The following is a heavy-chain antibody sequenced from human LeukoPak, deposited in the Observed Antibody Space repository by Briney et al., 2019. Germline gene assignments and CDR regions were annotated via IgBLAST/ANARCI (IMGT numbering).Heavy chain of an antibody. CDR1: GGSFSGYY. V-gene: IGHV4-34*01. D-gene: IGHD3-9*01. Sequence: SETLSLTCAVYGGSFSGYYWSWIRQPPGKGLEWIGEINHRGSTKYNPSLKSRVTISVDTSKNQFSLKLSSVTAADTAVYYCATVDMLTGYSNWCQGNLVTVSS. CDR3: ATVDMLTGYSN. CDR2: INHRGST. J-gene: IGHJ4*02.